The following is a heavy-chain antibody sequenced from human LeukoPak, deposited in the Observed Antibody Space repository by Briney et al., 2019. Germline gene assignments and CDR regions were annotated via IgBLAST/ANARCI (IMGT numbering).Heavy chain of an antibody. CDR2: IIPMFTTP. D-gene: IGHD2-2*02. J-gene: IGHJ5*02. Sequence: SVKVSCKTSGGTFSTADISWFRQAPGQGLEWMARIIPMFTTPDYAYKFLDRVTITADKSTSTAYMELTTLTSDDTAVYFCAYSVSAAINNFFDPWGQGTLVTVSS. V-gene: IGHV1-69*06. CDR1: GGTFSTAD. CDR3: AYSVSAAINNFFDP.